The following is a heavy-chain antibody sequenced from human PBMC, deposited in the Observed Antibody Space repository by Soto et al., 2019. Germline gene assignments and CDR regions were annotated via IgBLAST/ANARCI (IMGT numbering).Heavy chain of an antibody. J-gene: IGHJ6*02. CDR2: IYHSGST. Sequence: QVQLQESGPGLVKPSGTLSLTCAVSGGSISSSNWWSWVRQPPGKGLEWIGEIYHSGSTNYNPSPKSRVTISVDKSKDQFSLKLSSVTAADTAVYYCASVRGGYSYAMDVWGQGTTVTVSS. CDR1: GGSISSSNW. D-gene: IGHD3-10*02. CDR3: ASVRGGYSYAMDV. V-gene: IGHV4-4*02.